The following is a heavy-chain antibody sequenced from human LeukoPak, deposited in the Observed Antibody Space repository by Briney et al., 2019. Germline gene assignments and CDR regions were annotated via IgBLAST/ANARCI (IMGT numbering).Heavy chain of an antibody. CDR3: AKDQDSSSWYNYYYYYGMDV. V-gene: IGHV3-23*01. Sequence: GGSLRLSCAASGFTVSSNYMSWVRQAPGKGLEWVSAISGSGGSTYYADSVKGRFTISRDNSKNTLYLQMNSLRAEDTAVYYCAKDQDSSSWYNYYYYYGMDVWGQGTTVTVSS. D-gene: IGHD6-13*01. J-gene: IGHJ6*02. CDR1: GFTVSSNY. CDR2: ISGSGGST.